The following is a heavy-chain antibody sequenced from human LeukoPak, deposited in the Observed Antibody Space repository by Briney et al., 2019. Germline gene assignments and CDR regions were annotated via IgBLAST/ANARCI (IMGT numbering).Heavy chain of an antibody. CDR3: VRDLGVDTTMIFFDY. CDR2: ISAYNGST. J-gene: IGHJ4*02. Sequence: ASVKVSCKASGYTFTSFGISWVRQAPGQGLEWVGWISAYNGSTNYAQKVQGRVTMTTDTSTSTAYMELRSLRSDDTAVYYCVRDLGVDTTMIFFDYWGQGSLVTVSS. V-gene: IGHV1-18*01. D-gene: IGHD5-18*01. CDR1: GYTFTSFG.